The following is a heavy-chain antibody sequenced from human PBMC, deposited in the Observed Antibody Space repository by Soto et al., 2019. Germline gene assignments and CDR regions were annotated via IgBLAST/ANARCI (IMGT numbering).Heavy chain of an antibody. J-gene: IGHJ4*02. CDR3: AREASAVVSLDY. Sequence: GSVKVSCKASGYIFTGYSMHGVGQAPGQGLEWLGWINPNSGDTIYAQKFQDRVTMTCDTSVSTAYLELSSLSSDDTALYYCAREASAVVSLDYWGQGTLVTVSS. CDR2: INPNSGDT. CDR1: GYIFTGYS. D-gene: IGHD2-15*01. V-gene: IGHV1-2*02.